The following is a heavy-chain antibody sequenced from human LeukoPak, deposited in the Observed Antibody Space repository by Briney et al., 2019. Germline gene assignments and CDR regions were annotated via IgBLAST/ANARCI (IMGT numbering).Heavy chain of an antibody. CDR1: GGSISSYY. Sequence: SETLSLTCTVSGGSISSYYWSWIRQPPGKGLEWIGYVYYSGSTEYNPSLRSRVTISLEMSKHQFSLNLTSVTAADTAVYYCAGNTGTVFDYWGQGALVTVSS. J-gene: IGHJ4*02. D-gene: IGHD7-27*01. CDR3: AGNTGTVFDY. V-gene: IGHV4-59*01. CDR2: VYYSGST.